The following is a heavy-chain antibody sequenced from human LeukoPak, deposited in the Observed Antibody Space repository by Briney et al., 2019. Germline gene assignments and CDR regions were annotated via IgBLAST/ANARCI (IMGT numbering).Heavy chain of an antibody. D-gene: IGHD3-3*01. Sequence: GGSLRLSCAASGFTFSRYWMSWVRQAPGKGLEWVANIKQDGSEKYYVDSVKGRFTISRDNSKNTVYLQMNSLRAEDTAVYYCARWDWRYWGQGTLVTVSS. V-gene: IGHV3-7*01. CDR1: GFTFSRYW. J-gene: IGHJ4*02. CDR2: IKQDGSEK. CDR3: ARWDWRY.